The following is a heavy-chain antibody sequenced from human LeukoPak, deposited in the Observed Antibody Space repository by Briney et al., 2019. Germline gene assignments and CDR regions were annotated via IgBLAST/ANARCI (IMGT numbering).Heavy chain of an antibody. CDR1: GFTFSSYA. Sequence: GGSLRLSCAASGFTFSSYAMSWVRQAPGKGLEWASAISGSGGSTYYADSVKGRFTISRDNSKNTLYLQMNSLRAEDTAVYYCAKDRRYCGGDCYPDYFDYWGQGTLVTVSS. CDR2: ISGSGGST. D-gene: IGHD2-21*02. J-gene: IGHJ4*02. V-gene: IGHV3-23*01. CDR3: AKDRRYCGGDCYPDYFDY.